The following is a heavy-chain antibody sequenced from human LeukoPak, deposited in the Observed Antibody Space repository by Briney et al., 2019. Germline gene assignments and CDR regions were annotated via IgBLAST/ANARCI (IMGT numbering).Heavy chain of an antibody. V-gene: IGHV4-39*07. D-gene: IGHD6-13*01. CDR3: ARVPHQSSSWYTIWFDP. Sequence: PSETLSLTCTVSGGSISSSSYYWGWIRQPPGKGLEWIGSIYYSGSTYYNPSLKSRVTISVDTSKNQFSLKLSSVTAADTAVYYCARVPHQSSSWYTIWFDPWGQGTLVTVSS. J-gene: IGHJ5*02. CDR2: IYYSGST. CDR1: GGSISSSSYY.